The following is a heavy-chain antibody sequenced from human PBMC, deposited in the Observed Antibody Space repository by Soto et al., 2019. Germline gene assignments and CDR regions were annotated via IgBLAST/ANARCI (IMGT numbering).Heavy chain of an antibody. V-gene: IGHV4-34*01. D-gene: IGHD3-10*01. Sequence: SETLSLTNAVYGGSYSGYYWSWIRQHPGKGLEWIGEINHSGSTNYNPSLKSRVTISVDTSKNQFSLKLSSVTAADTAVYYCARVTLVRGVIHSQAWFDPWGQGTLVTVS. CDR2: INHSGST. CDR3: ARVTLVRGVIHSQAWFDP. J-gene: IGHJ5*02. CDR1: GGSYSGYY.